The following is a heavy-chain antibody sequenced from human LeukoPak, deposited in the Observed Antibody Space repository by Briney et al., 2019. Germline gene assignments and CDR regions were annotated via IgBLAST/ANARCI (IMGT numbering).Heavy chain of an antibody. CDR1: GGSINSHY. CDR3: ARAPDSSGYKPFHAFDI. D-gene: IGHD3-22*01. V-gene: IGHV4-4*07. Sequence: NPSETLSLTCTVSGGSINSHYWSWIRQPAGKGLEWIGRIYSSGSTNHNPSLKSRVTMSVDTSKNQISLKLSSVTAADTAVYYCARAPDSSGYKPFHAFDIWGQGTMVTVSS. J-gene: IGHJ3*02. CDR2: IYSSGST.